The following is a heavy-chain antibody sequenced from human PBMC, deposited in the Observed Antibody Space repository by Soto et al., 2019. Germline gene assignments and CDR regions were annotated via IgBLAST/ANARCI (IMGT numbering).Heavy chain of an antibody. V-gene: IGHV1-18*01. D-gene: IGHD3-16*01. Sequence: QVQLVQSGAEVKKPGAAVKVSCKASGYTVTSYGIWWVRQATGQGLEWMGWISAYNGNTNNAQKLQGRITMTTDTATRTAYMELRSMGADDTAVYYCARDVGGWGQGTLVTVSS. CDR2: ISAYNGNT. CDR1: GYTVTSYG. J-gene: IGHJ4*02. CDR3: ARDVGG.